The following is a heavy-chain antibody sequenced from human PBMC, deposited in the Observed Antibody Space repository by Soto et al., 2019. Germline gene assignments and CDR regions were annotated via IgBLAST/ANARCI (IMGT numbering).Heavy chain of an antibody. CDR1: GGTFSSYA. D-gene: IGHD5-12*01. CDR3: ARGVRRNSYDLDY. CDR2: IIPIFGTA. Sequence: SVKVSCKASGGTFSSYAISWVRQAPGQGLEWMGGIIPIFGTANYAQKFQGRVTITADESTSTAYMELSSLRSEDTAVYHCARGVRRNSYDLDYWGQGTLVTVSS. J-gene: IGHJ4*02. V-gene: IGHV1-69*13.